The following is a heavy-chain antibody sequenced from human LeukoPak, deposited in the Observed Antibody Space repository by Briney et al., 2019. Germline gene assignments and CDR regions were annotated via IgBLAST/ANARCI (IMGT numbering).Heavy chain of an antibody. D-gene: IGHD3-22*01. V-gene: IGHV1-2*02. J-gene: IGHJ1*01. CDR3: ARGSYDSSDFEYFHH. CDR2: INPNSGGT. Sequence: GASVQVSCKTSGYTFTGFFIHWVRQAPGQGLEWMGWINPNSGGTNYAQKFQGRVTMTRDTSIGTAYMELNRLRSDDTAVYYCARGSYDSSDFEYFHHWGQGTLVTVSS. CDR1: GYTFTGFF.